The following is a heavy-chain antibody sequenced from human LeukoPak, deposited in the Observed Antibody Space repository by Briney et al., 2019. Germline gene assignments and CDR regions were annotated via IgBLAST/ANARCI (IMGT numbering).Heavy chain of an antibody. D-gene: IGHD3-22*01. Sequence: ESLKISCKGSGYSFTSYWIGWVRHMPGKGLEWMGIIYPGDSDTRYSPSFQGQVTISADKSISTAYLQWSSLKASDTAMYYCARPSGTPYYYDSSSPFDPWGQGTLVTVSS. CDR2: IYPGDSDT. V-gene: IGHV5-51*01. CDR1: GYSFTSYW. J-gene: IGHJ5*02. CDR3: ARPSGTPYYYDSSSPFDP.